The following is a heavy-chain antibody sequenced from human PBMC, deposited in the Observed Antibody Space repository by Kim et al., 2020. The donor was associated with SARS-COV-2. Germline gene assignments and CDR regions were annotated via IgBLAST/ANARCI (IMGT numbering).Heavy chain of an antibody. CDR3: AALGGYSYGLDY. D-gene: IGHD5-18*01. CDR1: GFTFSSYA. Sequence: GGSLRLSCAASGFTFSSYAMSWVRQAPGKGLEWVSAISGSGGSTYYADSVKGRFTISRDNSKNTLYLQMNSLRAEDTAVYCCAALGGYSYGLDYWGQGTLVTVSS. V-gene: IGHV3-23*01. J-gene: IGHJ4*02. CDR2: ISGSGGST.